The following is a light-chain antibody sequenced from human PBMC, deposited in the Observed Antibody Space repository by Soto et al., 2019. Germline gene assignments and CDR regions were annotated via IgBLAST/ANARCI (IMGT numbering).Light chain of an antibody. V-gene: IGLV2-14*01. J-gene: IGLJ2*01. CDR2: GVT. CDR1: SIDVGGYNY. Sequence: QSVLTQPASVSGSPGQSITISCTGTSIDVGGYNYVSWYQHHPGKAPKLMIYGVTNRPSGVSIRFSGSKSGNTASLTISGLQPEAEADYYCTSYIHRRTLVVFGGGTKLTVL. CDR3: TSYIHRRTLVV.